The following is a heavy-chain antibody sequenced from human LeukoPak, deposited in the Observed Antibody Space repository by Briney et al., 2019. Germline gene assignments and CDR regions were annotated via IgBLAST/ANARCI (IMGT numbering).Heavy chain of an antibody. D-gene: IGHD6-13*01. CDR1: GFTFDDYG. Sequence: GSLRLSCAASGFTFDDYGMSWIRQPPGKGLEWIGFIFYSGTTNYNPSLKSRFTISVDTSKNQFSLNLSSVTAADTAVYYCASLTVRRSSSWEKTNDYWGQGTLVTVSS. J-gene: IGHJ4*02. CDR2: IFYSGTT. CDR3: ASLTVRRSSSWEKTNDY. V-gene: IGHV4-59*08.